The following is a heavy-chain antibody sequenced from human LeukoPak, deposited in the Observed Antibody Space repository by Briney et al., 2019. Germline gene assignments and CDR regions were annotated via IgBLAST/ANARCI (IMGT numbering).Heavy chain of an antibody. V-gene: IGHV3-74*01. CDR3: ARDGLAAAGIDY. D-gene: IGHD6-13*01. J-gene: IGHJ4*02. CDR1: GGSFSGYY. Sequence: ETLSLTCAVYGGSFSGYYWSWIRQPPGKGLVWVSRINSDGSSTSYADSVKGRFTISRDNAKNTLYLQMNSLRAEDTAVYYCARDGLAAAGIDYWGQGTLVTVSS. CDR2: INSDGSST.